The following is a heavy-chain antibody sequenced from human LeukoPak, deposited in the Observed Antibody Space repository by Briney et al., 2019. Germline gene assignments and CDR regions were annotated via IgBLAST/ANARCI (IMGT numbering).Heavy chain of an antibody. D-gene: IGHD2-2*01. CDR1: GYTFTSYY. CDR3: ARGDCSSTSCQKYWFDP. J-gene: IGHJ5*02. V-gene: IGHV1-46*01. CDR2: INPSGGST. Sequence: GASVKVSCKASGYTFTSYYMYCVRQAPGQGLEWMGIINPSGGSTSYAQKFQGRVTMTRDTSTSTVYMELSSLRSEDTAVYYCARGDCSSTSCQKYWFDPWGQGTLVTVSS.